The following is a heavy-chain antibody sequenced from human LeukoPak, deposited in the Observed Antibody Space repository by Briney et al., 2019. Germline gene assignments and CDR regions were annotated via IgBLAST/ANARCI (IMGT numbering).Heavy chain of an antibody. CDR1: GFTFSSYA. V-gene: IGHV3-30*04. J-gene: IGHJ4*02. CDR2: ISYDGSNK. CDR3: ARGFDY. Sequence: GGSLRLSCAASGFTFSSYAMHWVRQAPGKGLEWVAVISYDGSNKYYADSVKGRFTISRDNSKNTLYLQMNSLRAEDTAVYYCARGFDYWGQGTLVTVSS.